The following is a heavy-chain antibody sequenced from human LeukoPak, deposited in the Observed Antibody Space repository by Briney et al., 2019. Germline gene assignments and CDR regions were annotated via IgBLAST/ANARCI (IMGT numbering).Heavy chain of an antibody. CDR2: ITGSGTSV. CDR3: TRDPEYSDT. CDR1: GFTFSDYY. J-gene: IGHJ5*02. V-gene: IGHV3-11*01. Sequence: PAGSLRLSCAVSGFTFSDYYINWIRQAPGRGLEWIAYITGSGTSVYYADSVKGRFTVSGDNAANSVFLQMDSLRVDDSAVYFCTRDPEYSDTGGQGTLVTVSS. D-gene: IGHD1-14*01.